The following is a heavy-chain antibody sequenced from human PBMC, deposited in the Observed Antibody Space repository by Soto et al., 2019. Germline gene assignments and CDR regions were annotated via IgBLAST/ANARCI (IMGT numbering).Heavy chain of an antibody. V-gene: IGHV3-23*01. CDR1: GFTFSSYA. CDR2: ISGSGGST. CDR3: ARRGSGSYYDY. J-gene: IGHJ4*02. Sequence: EVQLLESGGGLVQPGGSLRLSCAASGFTFSSYAMRWVRQAPVKGLEWVSAISGSGGSTYYADSVKGRFTISRDNSKNTLYLQMNSLRVEDTAVYYCARRGSGSYYDYWGQGTLLTVSS. D-gene: IGHD1-26*01.